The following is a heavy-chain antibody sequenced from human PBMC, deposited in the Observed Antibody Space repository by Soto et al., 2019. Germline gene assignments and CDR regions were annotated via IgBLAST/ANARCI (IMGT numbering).Heavy chain of an antibody. J-gene: IGHJ4*02. D-gene: IGHD6-19*01. CDR1: GFTFSSYA. CDR2: ISYDGSNK. CDR3: ARAMNFVAGFDY. Sequence: GGSLRLSCAASGFTFSSYAMHWVRQAPGKGLEWVAVISYDGSNKYYADSVKGRFTISRDNSKNTLYLQMNSLRAEDTAVYYCARAMNFVAGFDYWGQGTLVTVSS. V-gene: IGHV3-30-3*01.